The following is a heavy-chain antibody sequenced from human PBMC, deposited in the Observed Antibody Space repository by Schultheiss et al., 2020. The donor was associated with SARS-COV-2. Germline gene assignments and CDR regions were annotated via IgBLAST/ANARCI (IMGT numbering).Heavy chain of an antibody. CDR3: ARDPSHYDFWSGYTPSGMDV. CDR2: IKQDGSEK. Sequence: GGSLRLCCAASGFTFSSYWMSWVRQAPGKGLEWVANIKQDGSEKYYVDSVKGRFTISRDNAKNSLYLQMNSLRAEDTAVYYCARDPSHYDFWSGYTPSGMDVWGQGTTVTVSS. V-gene: IGHV3-7*01. J-gene: IGHJ6*02. CDR1: GFTFSSYW. D-gene: IGHD3-3*01.